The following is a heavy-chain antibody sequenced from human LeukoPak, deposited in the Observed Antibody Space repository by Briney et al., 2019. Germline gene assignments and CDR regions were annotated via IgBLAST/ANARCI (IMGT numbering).Heavy chain of an antibody. CDR3: ARSSFSGFDY. CDR1: GYTFTSYD. Sequence: ASVKVSCKASGYTFTSYDINWVLQATGQGLEWMGWINPNSGNPGYAQKFQGRVTMTRNTSISTAYMELSSLRSEDAAVYYCARSSFSGFDYWGQGTLVTVSS. V-gene: IGHV1-8*01. CDR2: INPNSGNP. J-gene: IGHJ4*02. D-gene: IGHD2/OR15-2a*01.